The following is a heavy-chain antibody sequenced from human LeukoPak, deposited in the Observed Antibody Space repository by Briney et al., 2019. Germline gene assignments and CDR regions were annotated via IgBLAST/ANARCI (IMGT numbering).Heavy chain of an antibody. CDR1: GFTFSSYG. Sequence: GSLRLSCAASGFTFSSYGMNWVRQAPGKGLEWVSYISSSSSSAIYYADSVKGRFTISRDNAKNSLYLQMNSLRAEDTAVYYCAREILAPGKTHDYWGQGTLVTVSS. V-gene: IGHV3-48*01. J-gene: IGHJ4*02. CDR2: ISSSSSSAI. CDR3: AREILAPGKTHDY.